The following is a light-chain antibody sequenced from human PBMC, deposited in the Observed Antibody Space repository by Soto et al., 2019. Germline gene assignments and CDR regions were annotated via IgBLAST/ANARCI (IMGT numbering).Light chain of an antibody. CDR2: DAS. Sequence: EIVLTQSPATLSLSAGERATLSCRASQSISTYLAWYQQRPGQAPRLLIYDASNRATGIPARFSGSGSGTDFTLTISSLQAEDVAVYYCQQYYTAPLYTFGQGTKLEIK. CDR1: QSISTY. CDR3: QQYYTAPLYT. V-gene: IGKV3-11*01. J-gene: IGKJ2*01.